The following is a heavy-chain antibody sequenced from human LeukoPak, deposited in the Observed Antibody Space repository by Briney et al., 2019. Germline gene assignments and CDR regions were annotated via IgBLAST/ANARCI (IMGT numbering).Heavy chain of an antibody. CDR2: ISGSGGST. CDR1: GFTFSSYA. J-gene: IGHJ4*02. V-gene: IGHV3-23*01. Sequence: GGSLRLSCAASGFTFSSYAMSWVRQAPGKGLEWVSAISGSGGSTYYADSVKGRFTISRDNSKNTLYLQMNSLRAEDTAVYYCAKVRITMVRGVMEFDYWGQGTLVTVSS. CDR3: AKVRITMVRGVMEFDY. D-gene: IGHD3-10*01.